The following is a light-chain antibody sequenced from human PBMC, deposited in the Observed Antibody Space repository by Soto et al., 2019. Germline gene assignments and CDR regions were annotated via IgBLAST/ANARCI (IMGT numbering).Light chain of an antibody. CDR1: PSVSSN. V-gene: IGKV3-15*01. Sequence: EVVLTPSPSTLSVYPRASATLSCMASPSVSSNLAWHQQKPGQAPRILMYDASTRATGISARFSGSGSGTEFTLTISSLQSEDFAVYYCQQYHNWPITFGQGTRLEIK. CDR2: DAS. CDR3: QQYHNWPIT. J-gene: IGKJ5*01.